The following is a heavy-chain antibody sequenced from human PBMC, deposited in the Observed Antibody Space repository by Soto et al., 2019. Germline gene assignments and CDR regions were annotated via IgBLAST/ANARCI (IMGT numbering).Heavy chain of an antibody. J-gene: IGHJ5*02. D-gene: IGHD3-10*01. Sequence: QVPLVQSGAEVKKPGSSVTVSCKASGGTFSSYAIHWVRQAPGQGLEWMGGIIPMYGPAKYAQRIQGRVTITADESTTTVYMELTSLTSQDMAVYYCARVTPMVRGVIDNWFDPWGHGTLVTVSS. V-gene: IGHV1-69*01. CDR1: GGTFSSYA. CDR3: ARVTPMVRGVIDNWFDP. CDR2: IIPMYGPA.